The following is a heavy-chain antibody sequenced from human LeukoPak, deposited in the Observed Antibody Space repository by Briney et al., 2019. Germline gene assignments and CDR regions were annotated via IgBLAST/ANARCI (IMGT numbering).Heavy chain of an antibody. CDR3: ARSIFRVVISDY. CDR1: GYTFTSYY. V-gene: IGHV1-46*01. D-gene: IGHD3-3*01. J-gene: IGHJ4*02. Sequence: ASVKVSCKAFGYTFTSYYMHWVRQAPGQGLEWMGQGRVTMTRDTSTSTVYMELSSLRSEDTAVYYCARSIFRVVISDYWGQGTLVTVSS.